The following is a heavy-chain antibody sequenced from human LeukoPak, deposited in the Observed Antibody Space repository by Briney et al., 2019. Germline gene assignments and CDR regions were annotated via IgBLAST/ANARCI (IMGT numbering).Heavy chain of an antibody. V-gene: IGHV3-11*04. D-gene: IGHD3-10*01. CDR1: GFTFSDYY. Sequence: PGGSLRLSCAASGFTFSDYYMSWIRQAPGKGLEWVSYISSSGSTIYYADSVKGRFTISRDNAKNTLYLQMNSLRAEDTAVYYCARDPRPITMVRGVNNNWFDPWGQGTLVTVSS. J-gene: IGHJ5*02. CDR3: ARDPRPITMVRGVNNNWFDP. CDR2: ISSSGSTI.